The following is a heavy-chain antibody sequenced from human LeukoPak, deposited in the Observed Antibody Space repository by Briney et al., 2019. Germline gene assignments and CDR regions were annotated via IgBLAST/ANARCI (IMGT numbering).Heavy chain of an antibody. CDR1: GFTFSSYA. D-gene: IGHD3-10*01. CDR2: ISYDGSNK. CDR3: AKDNTYYYADY. V-gene: IGHV3-30-3*01. Sequence: GGSLRLSCAASGFTFSSYAMHWVRQAPGKGLEWVAVISYDGSNKYYADSVKGRFTISRDNSKNTLYLQMNSLRAEDTAVYYCAKDNTYYYADYWGQGTLVTVSS. J-gene: IGHJ4*02.